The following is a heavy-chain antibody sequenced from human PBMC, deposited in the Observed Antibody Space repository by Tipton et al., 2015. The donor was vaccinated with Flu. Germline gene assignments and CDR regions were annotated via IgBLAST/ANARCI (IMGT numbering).Heavy chain of an antibody. CDR2: INHSGTT. CDR1: GDSIASPYF. V-gene: IGHV4-38-2*02. J-gene: IGHJ5*01. D-gene: IGHD2/OR15-2a*01. CDR3: ARDRWEYIRGFDS. Sequence: TLSLTCSVSGDSIASPYFWGWIRQPPGKGLEWIGSINHSGTTYYNPSLKSRVTISVDTSKNQFSLKLTSVTAADTAVYYCARDRWEYIRGFDSWGQGTLVTVSP.